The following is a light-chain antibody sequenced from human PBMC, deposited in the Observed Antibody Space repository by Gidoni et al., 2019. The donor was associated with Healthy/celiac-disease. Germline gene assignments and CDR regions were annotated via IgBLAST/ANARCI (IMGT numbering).Light chain of an antibody. CDR1: QDISNY. Sequence: DIQMTQSPSSLSASVGDRATITCQASQDISNYLNWYQQKPGKPPTRLIYDASNLETGVPSRFSGSGSGTDFTFTISSLQPEDIATYYCQQYDNLPLTFGGGTKVEIK. V-gene: IGKV1-33*01. J-gene: IGKJ4*01. CDR3: QQYDNLPLT. CDR2: DAS.